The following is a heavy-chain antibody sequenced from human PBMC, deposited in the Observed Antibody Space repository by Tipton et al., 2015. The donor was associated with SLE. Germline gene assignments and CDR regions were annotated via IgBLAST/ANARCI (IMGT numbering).Heavy chain of an antibody. Sequence: TLSLTCAVYGGSFSGYYWSWIRQPAGKGLEWIGRIYTSGSTNYNPSLKSRVTISVDTSKNQFSLKLSSMTAADTAVYYCARYRAAGYFDYRGQGTLVTVSS. V-gene: IGHV4-59*10. D-gene: IGHD6-13*01. CDR2: IYTSGST. J-gene: IGHJ4*02. CDR1: GGSFSGYY. CDR3: ARYRAAGYFDY.